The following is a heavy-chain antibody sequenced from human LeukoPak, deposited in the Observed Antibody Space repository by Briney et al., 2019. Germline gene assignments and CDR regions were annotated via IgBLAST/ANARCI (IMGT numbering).Heavy chain of an antibody. D-gene: IGHD1-14*01. CDR1: GFTFDDYA. V-gene: IGHV3-9*01. Sequence: PGGSLRLSCAASGFTFDDYAMHWVRQAPGKGLEWVSGISWNSGSIGYADSVKGRFTISRDNSKNTLYLQMNSLRAEDTAVYYCARDHRDDAFDIWGQGTMVTVSS. CDR3: ARDHRDDAFDI. CDR2: ISWNSGSI. J-gene: IGHJ3*02.